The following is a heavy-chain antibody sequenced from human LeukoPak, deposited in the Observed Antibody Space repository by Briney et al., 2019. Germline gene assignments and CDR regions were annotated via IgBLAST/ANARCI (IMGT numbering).Heavy chain of an antibody. Sequence: PGGSLRLSCAASGCTFSNAWMTWVRQAPGKGLEWVGRIKSKTDGGTTDYAAPVKGRFSISRDDSKNTLYLQMNSLKTEDTAVYYCAKHPAYYYDSRTLDYWGQGTLVTVSS. D-gene: IGHD3-22*01. CDR1: GCTFSNAW. V-gene: IGHV3-15*01. CDR3: AKHPAYYYDSRTLDY. CDR2: IKSKTDGGTT. J-gene: IGHJ4*02.